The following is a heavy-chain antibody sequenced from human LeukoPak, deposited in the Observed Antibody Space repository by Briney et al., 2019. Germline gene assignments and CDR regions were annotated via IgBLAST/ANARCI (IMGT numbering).Heavy chain of an antibody. J-gene: IGHJ4*02. CDR2: ISSGGDNT. CDR1: GFSFSNYG. V-gene: IGHV3-23*01. CDR3: AKSHRGHCSTTTCDDEGDY. Sequence: HPGGTLRLSCAASGFSFSNYGMSWVRQAPGKGLEWVSSISSGGDNTYYADSVRGRFTISRDNSKNTLYLQLNSLRAEDTAVYYCAKSHRGHCSTTTCDDEGDYWGQGTLVTVSS. D-gene: IGHD2-2*01.